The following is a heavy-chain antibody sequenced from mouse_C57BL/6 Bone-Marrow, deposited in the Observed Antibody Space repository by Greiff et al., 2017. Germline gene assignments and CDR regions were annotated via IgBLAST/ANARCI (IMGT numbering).Heavy chain of an antibody. J-gene: IGHJ2*01. Sequence: QVQLQQPGAELVKPGASVKMSCKASGYTFTSYWITWVTQRPGQGLEWIGDIYPTSGRTNYNEKFKSKAILTVDTSSNTAYMQLSSLTSEDSAVFYCARSGPQGRSFDNGGQGTTLTVSS. CDR2: IYPTSGRT. D-gene: IGHD3-1*01. CDR1: GYTFTSYW. CDR3: ARSGPQGRSFDN. V-gene: IGHV1-55*01.